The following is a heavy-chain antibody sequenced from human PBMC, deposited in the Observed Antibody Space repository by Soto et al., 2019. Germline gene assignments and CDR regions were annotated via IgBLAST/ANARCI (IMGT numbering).Heavy chain of an antibody. D-gene: IGHD3-16*01. V-gene: IGHV4-61*01. CDR3: ARRWGSAFDI. CDR2: IYYTGST. Sequence: SETLSLTCSVSGGSVSSGNYYWSWIRQPPGKGLEWIGYIYYTGSTNYNPSLKSRVTISVDTSKNQFSLTLSSVTAADTAVYYCARRWGSAFDIWGQGTMVTVSS. J-gene: IGHJ3*02. CDR1: GGSVSSGNYY.